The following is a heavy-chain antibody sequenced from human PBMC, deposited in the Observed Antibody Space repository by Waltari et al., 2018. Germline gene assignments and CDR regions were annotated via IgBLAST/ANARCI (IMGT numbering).Heavy chain of an antibody. CDR1: GGSISSYY. V-gene: IGHV4-59*01. Sequence: QVQLQESGPGLVKPSETLSLTCTVPGGSISSYYWTWLRQPPGKGLEWIGYIYYSGSTNYNPSLKSRVTISVDTSKNQLSLKLSSVTAADTAVYYCARAVRGYGEYYFDYWGQGTLVTVSS. CDR2: IYYSGST. CDR3: ARAVRGYGEYYFDY. J-gene: IGHJ4*02. D-gene: IGHD5-12*01.